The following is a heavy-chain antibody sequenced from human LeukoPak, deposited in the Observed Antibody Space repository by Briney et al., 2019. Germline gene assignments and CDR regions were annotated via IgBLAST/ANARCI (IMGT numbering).Heavy chain of an antibody. D-gene: IGHD3-16*02. CDR2: INTDGRST. Sequence: GGSLRLSCAASGFTFSSYWMHWVRQAPGEGLLWVSRINTDGRSTSYADSVKGRFTISRDNARNTLYLQMNNLRVDDTAVYYCTRDSYQSDYYYGMDVWGQGTTVTVSS. J-gene: IGHJ6*02. CDR3: TRDSYQSDYYYGMDV. V-gene: IGHV3-74*01. CDR1: GFTFSSYW.